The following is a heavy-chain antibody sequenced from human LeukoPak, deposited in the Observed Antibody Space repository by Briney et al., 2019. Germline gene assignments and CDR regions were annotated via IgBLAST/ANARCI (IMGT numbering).Heavy chain of an antibody. D-gene: IGHD5-12*01. CDR3: TREQYSGYDFGY. J-gene: IGHJ4*02. Sequence: SVKVSCKASGGTFSSYAISWVRQAPGQGLDWMGGIIPIFGTANYAQKFQGRVTITADESTSTAYMELSSLRSEDTAVYYCTREQYSGYDFGYWGQGTLVTVSS. CDR1: GGTFSSYA. V-gene: IGHV1-69*13. CDR2: IIPIFGTA.